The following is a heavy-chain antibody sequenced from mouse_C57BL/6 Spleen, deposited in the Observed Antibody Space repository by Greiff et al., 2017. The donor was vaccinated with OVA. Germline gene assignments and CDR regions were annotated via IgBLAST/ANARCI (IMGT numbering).Heavy chain of an antibody. V-gene: IGHV1-26*01. CDR3: ARTYGYDEGFAY. CDR1: GYTFTDYY. D-gene: IGHD2-2*01. Sequence: VQLQQSGPELVKPGASVKISCKASGYTFTDYYINWVKQSHGKSLEWIGDINPNNGGTSYNQKFKGKATLTVDKSSSTAYMELRSLTSEDSAVYYCARTYGYDEGFAYWGQGTLVTVSA. CDR2: INPNNGGT. J-gene: IGHJ3*01.